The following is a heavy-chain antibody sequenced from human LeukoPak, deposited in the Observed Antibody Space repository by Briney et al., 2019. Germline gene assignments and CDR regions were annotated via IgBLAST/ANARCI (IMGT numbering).Heavy chain of an antibody. CDR3: ARGYSSFDY. D-gene: IGHD6-13*01. J-gene: IGHJ4*02. CDR1: GGSFSGYY. V-gene: IGHV4-34*01. Sequence: PSEILSLTCAVYGGSFSGYYWSWIRQPPGKGLEWIGEINHSGSTNYNPSLKSRVTISVDTSKNQFSLKLSSVTAADTAVYYCARGYSSFDYWGQGTLVTVSS. CDR2: INHSGST.